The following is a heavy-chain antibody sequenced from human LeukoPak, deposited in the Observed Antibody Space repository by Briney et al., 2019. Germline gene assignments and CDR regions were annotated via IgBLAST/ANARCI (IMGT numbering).Heavy chain of an antibody. CDR2: INHSGST. CDR1: GGSFSGYY. D-gene: IGHD3-22*01. J-gene: IGHJ4*02. Sequence: PSETLSLSCAVYGGSFSGYYWSWIRQPPGKGLEWIGEINHSGSTNYNPSLKTRVTISVDTSKNQFSLKLSSVTAADTAVYYCVIGYYHHYWGQGTLVTVSS. CDR3: VIGYYHHY. V-gene: IGHV4-34*01.